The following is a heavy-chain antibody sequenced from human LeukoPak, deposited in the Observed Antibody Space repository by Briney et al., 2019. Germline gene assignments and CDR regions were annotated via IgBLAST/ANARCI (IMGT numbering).Heavy chain of an antibody. CDR1: GGSISGYY. D-gene: IGHD3-22*01. CDR3: AREDDSSGYFDY. V-gene: IGHV4-4*07. Sequence: PSETLSLTCTVSGGSISGYYWRWIRQPAGKGLEWIGRIYTSGSTNYNPSLKSRVTMSVDTSKNQFSLKLSSVTAADTAVYYCAREDDSSGYFDYWGQGTLVTVSS. J-gene: IGHJ4*02. CDR2: IYTSGST.